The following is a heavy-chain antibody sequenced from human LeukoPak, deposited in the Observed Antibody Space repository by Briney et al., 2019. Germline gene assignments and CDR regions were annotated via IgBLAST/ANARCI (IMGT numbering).Heavy chain of an antibody. CDR3: ARGTRDIVVVPAALAFDI. J-gene: IGHJ3*02. V-gene: IGHV4-39*07. Sequence: SETLSLTCTVSGGSISSSSYYWGWIRQPPGKGLEWIGSIYYSGSTYYNPSLKSRVTISVDTSKNQFSLKLSSVTAADTAVYYCARGTRDIVVVPAALAFDIWGQGTMVTVSS. CDR2: IYYSGST. CDR1: GGSISSSSYY. D-gene: IGHD2-2*01.